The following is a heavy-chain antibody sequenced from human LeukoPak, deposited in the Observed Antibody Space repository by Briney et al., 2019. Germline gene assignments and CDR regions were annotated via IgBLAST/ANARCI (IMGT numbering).Heavy chain of an antibody. CDR3: ARDRLTTVTTFHFDY. V-gene: IGHV3-33*01. CDR1: GFTFSTYA. Sequence: PGRSLRLSCAASGFTFSTYAMHWVRQAPGKGLERVAVIWSDSTNKYYADSEGGRFTISRDNSKNTLYLQMSSLRAEDTAMYYCARDRLTTVTTFHFDYWGQGTLVTVSS. D-gene: IGHD4-17*01. J-gene: IGHJ4*02. CDR2: IWSDSTNK.